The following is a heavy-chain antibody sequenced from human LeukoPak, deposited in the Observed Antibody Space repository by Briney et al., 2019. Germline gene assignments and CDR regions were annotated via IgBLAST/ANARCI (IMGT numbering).Heavy chain of an antibody. CDR1: GGSIRFYY. CDR2: IDGSGSS. D-gene: IGHD6-19*01. J-gene: IGHJ4*02. Sequence: SETLSLTCTVSGGSIRFYYWNWVRQPAGKGLEWIGRIDGSGSSTYSPSLGSRVTMSVDSSKSQISLNLSSVTAADTAMYYCARSPLSSSGWYRADYWGQGTLVTVSS. CDR3: ARSPLSSSGWYRADY. V-gene: IGHV4-4*07.